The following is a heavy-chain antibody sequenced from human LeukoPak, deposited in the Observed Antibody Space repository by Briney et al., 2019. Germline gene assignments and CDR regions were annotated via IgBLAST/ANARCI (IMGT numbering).Heavy chain of an antibody. CDR1: GESFSGYY. J-gene: IGHJ3*02. Sequence: PSETLSLTCAVYGESFSGYYWSWIRQPPGKGLEWIGEINHSGSTNYNPSLKSRVTISVDTSKNQFSLKLSSVTAADTAVYYCARARGYCTNGVCYTGAFDIWGQGTMVTVSS. CDR3: ARARGYCTNGVCYTGAFDI. CDR2: INHSGST. V-gene: IGHV4-34*01. D-gene: IGHD2-8*01.